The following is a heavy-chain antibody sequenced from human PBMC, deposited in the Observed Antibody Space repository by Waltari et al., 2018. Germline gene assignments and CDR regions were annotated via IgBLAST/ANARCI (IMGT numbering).Heavy chain of an antibody. CDR3: ARGGGSGSSYAREFDY. D-gene: IGHD3-10*01. Sequence: QGQLQQWGAGLLKPSETLSLTCAVYGGSFSGYYWSWIRHPPGKGLEWIGEINHSGSTNYNPSLKSRVTISVDTSKNQFSLKLSSVTAADTAVYSCARGGGSGSSYAREFDYWGQGTLVTVSS. J-gene: IGHJ4*02. V-gene: IGHV4-34*01. CDR1: GGSFSGYY. CDR2: INHSGST.